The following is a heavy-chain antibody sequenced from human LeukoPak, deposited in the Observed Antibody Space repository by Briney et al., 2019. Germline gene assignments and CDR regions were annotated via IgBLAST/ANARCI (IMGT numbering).Heavy chain of an antibody. Sequence: SVKVSCKASGGTFSSYAISWVRQAPGQGLEWMGGIIPIFGTANYAQKFQGRVTITTDESTSTAYMELSSLRSEDTAVYYCARLVGATAGFDPWGQGTLVTVSS. J-gene: IGHJ5*02. CDR3: ARLVGATAGFDP. D-gene: IGHD1-26*01. CDR2: IIPIFGTA. V-gene: IGHV1-69*05. CDR1: GGTFSSYA.